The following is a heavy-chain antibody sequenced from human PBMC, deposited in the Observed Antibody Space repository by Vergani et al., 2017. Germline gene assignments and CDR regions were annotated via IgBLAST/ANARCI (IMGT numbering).Heavy chain of an antibody. CDR2: IDYSGSS. V-gene: IGHV4-59*01. CDR3: ARESLSSGYQGWFDP. Sequence: QVQLQESGPGLVKPSETLSLTCTVSGGSISSYYWSWFRQPPGKGLVWIGYIDYSGSSNYNPSLKSRVTIASDTSMNQFSLKLSSVTAADTAVYYWARESLSSGYQGWFDPWGQGTLVTVSS. D-gene: IGHD3-22*01. CDR1: GGSISSYY. J-gene: IGHJ5*02.